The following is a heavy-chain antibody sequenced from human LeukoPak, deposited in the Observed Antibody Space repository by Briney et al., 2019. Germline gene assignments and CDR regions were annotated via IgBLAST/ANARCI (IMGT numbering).Heavy chain of an antibody. J-gene: IGHJ5*02. D-gene: IGHD2-15*01. CDR1: GYTLTELS. V-gene: IGHV1-24*01. CDR3: ATACGGSCYYNWFDP. Sequence: GASVKVPCKVSGYTLTELSMHWVRQAPGKGLEWMGGFDPEDGETIYAQKFQGRVTMTEDTSTDTAYMELSSLRSEDTAVYYCATACGGSCYYNWFDPWGQGTLVTVSS. CDR2: FDPEDGET.